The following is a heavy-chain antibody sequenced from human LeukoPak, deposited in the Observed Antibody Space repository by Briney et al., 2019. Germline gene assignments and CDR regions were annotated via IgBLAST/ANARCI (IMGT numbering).Heavy chain of an antibody. D-gene: IGHD5-24*01. V-gene: IGHV3-23*01. CDR2: ISPSGDIT. CDR1: GFTFDDYA. CDR3: AKDDAWIQFND. J-gene: IGHJ4*02. Sequence: GGSLRLSCAASGFTFDDYAMNWVRQAPGKGLEWISGISPSGDITYYADSVKGRFTISRDNSDNTVYLHMSSLRAGDTAVYFCAKDDAWIQFNDWGQGTLVTVSS.